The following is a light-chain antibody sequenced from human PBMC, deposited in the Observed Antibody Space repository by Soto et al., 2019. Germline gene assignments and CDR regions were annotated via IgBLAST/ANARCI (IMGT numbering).Light chain of an antibody. Sequence: IVLTQSPATLSVPPGNRATLSCRAGQSVNSDLAWYQQKPGQAPRLLIYGASTRATGTPTRFSGSGSGTEFTLTISSLQSEDFAVYFCQQYNNWPPYTFGQGTKVDIK. CDR1: QSVNSD. CDR3: QQYNNWPPYT. CDR2: GAS. J-gene: IGKJ2*01. V-gene: IGKV3-15*01.